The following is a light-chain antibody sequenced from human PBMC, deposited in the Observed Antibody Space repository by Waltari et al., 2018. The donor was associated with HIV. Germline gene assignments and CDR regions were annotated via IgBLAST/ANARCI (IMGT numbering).Light chain of an antibody. CDR3: QSGDSSGTYWV. CDR2: KDT. V-gene: IGLV3-25*03. J-gene: IGLJ3*02. Sequence: SYEVTQPPSVSVSPGQTATITCSGDALPKQFAYWYQQKPGQAPTLVIYKDTERPPGIPERFSGSSSGTIVTLTISGVQAEDEADYYCQSGDSSGTYWVFGGGTKLTV. CDR1: ALPKQF.